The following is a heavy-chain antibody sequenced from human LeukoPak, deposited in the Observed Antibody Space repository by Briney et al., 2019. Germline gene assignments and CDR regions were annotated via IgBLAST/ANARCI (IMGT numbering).Heavy chain of an antibody. CDR1: GFTFSSYS. CDR2: ISSSSSTI. V-gene: IGHV3-48*01. CDR3: ATTGSGSYYDY. J-gene: IGHJ4*02. D-gene: IGHD1-26*01. Sequence: GGSLRLSCAASGFTFSSYSMNWVRQAPGKGLEWVSYISSSSSTIYYADSVKGRFTISRDNAKNSLYLQMNSLRAEDTAVYYCATTGSGSYYDYWGQGTLVTVSS.